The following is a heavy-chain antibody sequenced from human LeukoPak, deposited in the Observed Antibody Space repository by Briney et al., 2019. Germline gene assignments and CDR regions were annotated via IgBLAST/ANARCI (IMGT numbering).Heavy chain of an antibody. J-gene: IGHJ5*02. D-gene: IGHD3-22*01. CDR3: ARDPQTWVLSRPPDR. Sequence: GGSLRLSCAASGFTFSSYGMNWVRQAPGKGLEWVAIIAYDGSYKNYGDSVKGRFTISRDNSKNTLYLQMNSLIAEDTALYYCARDPQTWVLSRPPDRWGQGGLVTVSS. CDR2: IAYDGSYK. V-gene: IGHV3-30*03. CDR1: GFTFSSYG.